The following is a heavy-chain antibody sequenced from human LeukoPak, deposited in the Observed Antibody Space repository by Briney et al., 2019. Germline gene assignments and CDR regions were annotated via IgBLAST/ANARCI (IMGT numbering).Heavy chain of an antibody. Sequence: PGGSLRLSCAASGFTFSTYSMNWVRQAPGNGLELVSSITSPVGRLYYADSLKGRITLSRDNARRTLYLHMNLLRAEATPEYYCASEGRTSGWYGFDYWGQGILVTVTS. J-gene: IGHJ4*02. D-gene: IGHD6-19*01. V-gene: IGHV3-21*01. CDR3: ASEGRTSGWYGFDY. CDR1: GFTFSTYS. CDR2: ITSPVGRL.